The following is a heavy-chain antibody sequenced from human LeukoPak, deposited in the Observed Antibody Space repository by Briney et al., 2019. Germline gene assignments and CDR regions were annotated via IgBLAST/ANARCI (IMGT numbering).Heavy chain of an antibody. CDR2: ISAGGGTT. CDR3: AKSGAYTSSSIDY. CDR1: GFTFTNYA. D-gene: IGHD6-6*01. V-gene: IGHV3-23*01. J-gene: IGHJ4*02. Sequence: PGGSLRLSCTASGFTFTNYAMNWVRQAPGKGLEWVSAISAGGGTTYYADSVKGRFTISRDTSKNTLYLQMNSLRAEDTAVYYCAKSGAYTSSSIDYWGQGTLVTVSS.